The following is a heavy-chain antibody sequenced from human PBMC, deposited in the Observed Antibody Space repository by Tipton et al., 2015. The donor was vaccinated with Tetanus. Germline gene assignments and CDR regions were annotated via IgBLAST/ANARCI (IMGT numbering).Heavy chain of an antibody. Sequence: CAASGFTFISYSMHWIRQGPGKGLEWVAVFWSHGSTSSYADSVKGRFTISRDNSESTLYLHMNSLRAEDTAVYYCARENSVAATRSFDFWGQGALVTVSS. CDR3: ARENSVAATRSFDF. V-gene: IGHV3-33*01. CDR2: FWSHGSTS. J-gene: IGHJ4*02. CDR1: GFTFISYS. D-gene: IGHD6-19*01.